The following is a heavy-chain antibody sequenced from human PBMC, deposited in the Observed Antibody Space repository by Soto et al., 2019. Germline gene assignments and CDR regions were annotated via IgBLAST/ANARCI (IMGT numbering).Heavy chain of an antibody. V-gene: IGHV3-48*03. CDR1: GFTLSSYH. Sequence: GGPLRLSCVASGFTLSSYHMDWVRQAPGKGLEWISYIHASSISNIYYADSVKGRFTISRDNAKNSLYLQIDSLRAEDTAVYYCARDGTAGTANYHYAMDVWGQGTTVTVSS. D-gene: IGHD2-21*02. CDR3: ARDGTAGTANYHYAMDV. CDR2: IHASSISNI. J-gene: IGHJ6*02.